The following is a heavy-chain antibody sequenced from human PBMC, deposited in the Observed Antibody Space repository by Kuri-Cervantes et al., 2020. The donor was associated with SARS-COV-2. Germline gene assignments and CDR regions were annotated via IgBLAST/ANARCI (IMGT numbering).Heavy chain of an antibody. V-gene: IGHV3-30*02. CDR1: GFTFSSYG. CDR2: IRYDGSNK. CDR3: TTDLRWRPELYYYYYMDV. J-gene: IGHJ6*03. Sequence: GGSLRLSCAASGFTFSSYGMHWVRQAPGKGLEWVAFIRYDGSNKYYADSVKGRFTISKDNSENTLYLQMNSLKTEDTAVYYCTTDLRWRPELYYYYYMDVWGKGTTVTVSS. D-gene: IGHD1-7*01.